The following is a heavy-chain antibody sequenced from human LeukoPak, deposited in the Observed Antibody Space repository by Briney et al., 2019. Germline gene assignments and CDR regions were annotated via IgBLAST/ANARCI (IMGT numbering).Heavy chain of an antibody. CDR3: AKEFGGNSSRYFDY. Sequence: PGGSLRLSCAASGFTFSSYGMHWVSQAPGKGLEWLAFIWYDGSNKYYADSVKGRFTISRDNSKNTLFLQMNSLRAEDTAVYYCAKEFGGNSSRYFDYWGQGTLVTVSS. CDR2: IWYDGSNK. CDR1: GFTFSSYG. V-gene: IGHV3-30*02. D-gene: IGHD3-10*01. J-gene: IGHJ4*02.